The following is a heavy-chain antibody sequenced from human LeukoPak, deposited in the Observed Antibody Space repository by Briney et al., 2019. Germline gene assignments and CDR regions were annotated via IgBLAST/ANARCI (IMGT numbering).Heavy chain of an antibody. D-gene: IGHD2-21*01. CDR3: ARETPTLIDYYYMDV. CDR2: IYYSGST. J-gene: IGHJ6*03. V-gene: IGHV4-59*01. CDR1: GGSISSYY. Sequence: KPSETLSLTCTVSGGSISSYYWSWIRQPPGKGLEWIGYIYYSGSTNYNPSLKSRVTISVDTSKNQFSLKLSSVTAADTAVYYCARETPTLIDYYYMDVWGKGATVTVSS.